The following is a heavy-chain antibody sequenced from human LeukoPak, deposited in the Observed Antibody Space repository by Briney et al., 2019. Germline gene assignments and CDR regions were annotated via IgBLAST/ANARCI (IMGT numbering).Heavy chain of an antibody. Sequence: GGSLRLSCSASGFTFSNYAMTWVRQAPGMGLEWVSLVSGSGDSTYYADSVEGRFSISRENAKRTLYLQMNSLRAEDTAIYYCAKAGSRQLEDYWGQGTLVTISS. D-gene: IGHD1-1*01. V-gene: IGHV3-23*01. CDR3: AKAGSRQLEDY. CDR2: VSGSGDST. CDR1: GFTFSNYA. J-gene: IGHJ4*02.